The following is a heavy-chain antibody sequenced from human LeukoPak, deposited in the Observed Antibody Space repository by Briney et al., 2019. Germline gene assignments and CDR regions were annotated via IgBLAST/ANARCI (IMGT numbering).Heavy chain of an antibody. V-gene: IGHV4-31*03. CDR1: GGSISSGGYY. D-gene: IGHD2-15*01. J-gene: IGHJ4*02. CDR2: IYYRGST. Sequence: SQTLSLTCTVSGGSISSGGYYWSWIRQHPGKGLEWIGYIYYRGSTYYNPSLKSRITMSVDTSKNQFSLKLSSVTAADTAVYYCAKDFRGGYCSGGSCYSRFDYWGQGTLVTVSS. CDR3: AKDFRGGYCSGGSCYSRFDY.